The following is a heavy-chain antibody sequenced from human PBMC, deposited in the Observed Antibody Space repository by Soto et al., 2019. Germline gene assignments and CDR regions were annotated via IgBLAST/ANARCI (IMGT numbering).Heavy chain of an antibody. Sequence: QAQLVESGGTLVKPGGSLRLSSVASGFTFGDSYMGWIRQAPGKGLGWISSISHNAITMDYADSLKARFIISRDNGQNSLFLQMNSLRVYDTAVYYCAREVAGGSYFWGQGTLVTVSS. D-gene: IGHD3-10*01. CDR2: ISHNAITM. V-gene: IGHV3-11*01. J-gene: IGHJ4*02. CDR3: AREVAGGSYF. CDR1: GFTFGDSY.